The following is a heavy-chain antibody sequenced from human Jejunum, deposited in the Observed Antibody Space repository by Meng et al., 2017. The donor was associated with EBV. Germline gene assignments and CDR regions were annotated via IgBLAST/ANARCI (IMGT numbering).Heavy chain of an antibody. Sequence: QGELVESGGGVVQPGRSLRLSCAASGFTFSSYGMHWVRQAPGKGLEWVAVIWSDGSNKYYADSVKGRFTISRDNSEKTLSLQMNSLRAEDTAVYYCARRGSGSYCFDYWGQGTLVTVSS. CDR1: GFTFSSYG. D-gene: IGHD3-10*01. CDR3: ARRGSGSYCFDY. J-gene: IGHJ4*02. V-gene: IGHV3-33*01. CDR2: IWSDGSNK.